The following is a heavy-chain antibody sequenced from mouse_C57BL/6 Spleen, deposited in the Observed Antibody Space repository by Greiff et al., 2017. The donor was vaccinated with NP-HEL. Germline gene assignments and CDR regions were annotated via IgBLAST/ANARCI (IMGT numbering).Heavy chain of an antibody. CDR2: IDPEDGDN. CDR3: TAEWGVGYAMDY. J-gene: IGHJ4*01. D-gene: IGHD1-3*01. V-gene: IGHV14-1*01. Sequence: EVKLQESGAELVRPGASVKLSCTASGFNIKDYYMHWVKQRPEQGLEWIGRIDPEDGDNEYAPKFQGKATMTADTSSNTAYMQLSSLTSEDTAVYYCTAEWGVGYAMDYWGQGTSLTVSS. CDR1: GFNIKDYY.